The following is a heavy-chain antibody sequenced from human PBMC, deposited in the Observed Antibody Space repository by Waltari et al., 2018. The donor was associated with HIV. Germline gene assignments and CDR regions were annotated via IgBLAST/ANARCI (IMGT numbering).Heavy chain of an antibody. J-gene: IGHJ4*02. CDR1: GDSVPRNSAA. CDR2: TYYRSKWYN. V-gene: IGHV6-1*01. D-gene: IGHD6-19*01. Sequence: QVQLQQSGPGLVKPSQTLSLTCAISGDSVPRNSAAWHWIRQAPSRGLEWLGRTYYRSKWYNDYAVSVKSRMTINSDTSKNQFSLQLNSVTPEDTAVYYCARDQTYSGWSSFDSWGQGTLVTVSS. CDR3: ARDQTYSGWSSFDS.